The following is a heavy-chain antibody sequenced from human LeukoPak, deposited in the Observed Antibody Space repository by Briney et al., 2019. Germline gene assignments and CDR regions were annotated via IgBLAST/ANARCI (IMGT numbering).Heavy chain of an antibody. V-gene: IGHV3-21*01. CDR3: ARGRDSGSPYDAFDI. CDR1: GFTFSSYT. Sequence: GGSLRLSCAASGFTFSSYTMNWVRQAPGKGLEWVSSISSSSSYIYYADSVKGRFTISRDNAKNSLYLQMNSLRAEDTAVYYCARGRDSGSPYDAFDIWGQGTMVTVSS. D-gene: IGHD1-26*01. CDR2: ISSSSSYI. J-gene: IGHJ3*02.